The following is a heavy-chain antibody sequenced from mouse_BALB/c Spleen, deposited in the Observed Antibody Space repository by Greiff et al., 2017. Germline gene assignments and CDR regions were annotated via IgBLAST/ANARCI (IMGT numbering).Heavy chain of an antibody. J-gene: IGHJ1*01. D-gene: IGHD2-14*01. CDR3: ARTGYVRWYFDV. CDR2: INPSTGYT. V-gene: IGHV1-7*01. Sequence: QVQLQQSGAELAKPGASVKMSCKASGYTFTSYWMHWVKQRPGQGLEWIGYINPSTGYTEYNQKFKDKATLTADKSSSTAYMQLSSLTSEDSAVYYCARTGYVRWYFDVWGAGTTVTVSS. CDR1: GYTFTSYW.